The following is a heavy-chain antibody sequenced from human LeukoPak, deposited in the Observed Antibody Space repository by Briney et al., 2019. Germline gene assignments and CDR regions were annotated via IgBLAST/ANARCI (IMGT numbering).Heavy chain of an antibody. CDR3: ARSTTIPMSEWKLPDYFDY. CDR2: ISAYNGNT. CDR1: GYAFTSYG. J-gene: IGHJ4*02. V-gene: IGHV1-18*01. D-gene: IGHD1-26*01. Sequence: ASVKVSCKASGYAFTSYGISWVRQAPGQGLEWMGWISAYNGNTNYAQKLQGRVTMTTDTSTSTAYMELRSLRSDDTAVYYCARSTTIPMSEWKLPDYFDYWGQGTLVTVSS.